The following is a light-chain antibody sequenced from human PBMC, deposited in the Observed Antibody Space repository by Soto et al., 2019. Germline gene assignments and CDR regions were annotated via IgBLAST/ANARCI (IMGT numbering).Light chain of an antibody. CDR3: QHTYRNPRT. CDR1: QSIRTY. V-gene: IGKV1-39*01. J-gene: IGKJ1*01. CDR2: AAS. Sequence: DIQMTQSPSSLSASVGDRVTITCRASQSIRTYLNWYQQKPGKAPKFLIYAASTLQSGVPSRFSGSGSGTDFTLTISSLQPEDFATYSCQHTYRNPRTSGQGTKLDIK.